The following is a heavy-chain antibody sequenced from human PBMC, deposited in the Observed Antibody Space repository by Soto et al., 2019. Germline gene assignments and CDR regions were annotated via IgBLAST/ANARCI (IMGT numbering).Heavy chain of an antibody. CDR2: LSGSADST. CDR1: GFTFSSYA. V-gene: IGHV3-23*01. D-gene: IGHD4-17*01. CDR3: ANNYGGNSFDY. Sequence: GGSLRLSCAASGFTFSSYAMSWARRAPGKGLEWISTLSGSADSTYYADSAKGRFTISRGNSKNTLYLQMDSLRVDDTAVYYCANNYGGNSFDYWGQGXLLTVSS. J-gene: IGHJ4*02.